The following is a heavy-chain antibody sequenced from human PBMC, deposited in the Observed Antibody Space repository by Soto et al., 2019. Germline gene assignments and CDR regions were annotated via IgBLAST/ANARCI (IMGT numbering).Heavy chain of an antibody. Sequence: SETLSLTCTVSGGSISSHYWSWVRQAPGKGLEWIGHVYYRGSTTYNPSLRSRVTISVDTSKNQFSLKLSSVTAADTAVYYCARGPSSDSGIYYYYGMDVWGQGTTVTVSS. V-gene: IGHV4-59*08. CDR1: GGSISSHY. CDR3: ARGPSSDSGIYYYYGMDV. D-gene: IGHD3-10*01. J-gene: IGHJ6*02. CDR2: VYYRGST.